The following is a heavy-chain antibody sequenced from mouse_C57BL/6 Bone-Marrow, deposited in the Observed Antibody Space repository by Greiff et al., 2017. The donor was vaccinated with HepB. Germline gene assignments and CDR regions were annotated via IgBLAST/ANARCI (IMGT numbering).Heavy chain of an antibody. Sequence: EVQRVESGGGLVQPGGSLSLSCAASGFTFTDYYMSWVRQPPGKALEWLGFIRNKANGYTTEYSASVKGRFTISRDNSQSILYLQMNALRAEDSATYYCARWDYYSNLDYWGQGTTLTVSS. CDR1: GFTFTDYY. J-gene: IGHJ2*01. D-gene: IGHD2-5*01. V-gene: IGHV7-3*01. CDR3: ARWDYYSNLDY. CDR2: IRNKANGYTT.